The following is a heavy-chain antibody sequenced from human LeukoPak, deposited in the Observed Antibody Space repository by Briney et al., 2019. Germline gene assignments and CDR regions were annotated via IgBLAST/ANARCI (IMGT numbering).Heavy chain of an antibody. CDR1: GCSISSGYY. D-gene: IGHD3-16*01. CDR2: IYHSGST. Sequence: SETLSLTCTVSGCSISSGYYWGWIRQPPGKGLEWIGSIYHSGSTYYNPSLKSRVTISVDTSKNQFSLKLSSVTAADTAVYYCARDIITRPLPGDNWFDPWGQGTPVTVSS. V-gene: IGHV4-38-2*02. CDR3: ARDIITRPLPGDNWFDP. J-gene: IGHJ5*02.